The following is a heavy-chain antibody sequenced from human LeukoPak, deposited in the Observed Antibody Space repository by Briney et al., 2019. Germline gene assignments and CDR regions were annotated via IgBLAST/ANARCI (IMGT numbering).Heavy chain of an antibody. CDR1: GGSISSYY. D-gene: IGHD6-19*01. J-gene: IGHJ4*02. CDR3: AREDSSGWYGYYFDY. CDR2: IYTSGST. Sequence: PSETLSLTCTVSGGSISSYYWSWIRQPAGKGLEWIGRIYTSGSTNYNPSLKSRVTMSVDTSKNQFSLKLSSVTAADTAVYYCAREDSSGWYGYYFDYRGQGTLVTVPS. V-gene: IGHV4-4*07.